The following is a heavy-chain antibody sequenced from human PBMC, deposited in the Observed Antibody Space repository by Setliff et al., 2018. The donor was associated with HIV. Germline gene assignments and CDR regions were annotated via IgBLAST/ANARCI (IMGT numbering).Heavy chain of an antibody. CDR3: ARILVGANDAFDI. J-gene: IGHJ3*02. CDR1: GYSFTNFL. CDR2: VSPGDSGT. Sequence: GESLKISCKGFGYSFTNFLIGWVRQMPGKGLEWMGIVSPGDSGTSYSPSFQGQVTMSADKSISTAYLQWSSLKASDTAMYYCARILVGANDAFDIWGQGTLVTVSS. D-gene: IGHD1-26*01. V-gene: IGHV5-51*01.